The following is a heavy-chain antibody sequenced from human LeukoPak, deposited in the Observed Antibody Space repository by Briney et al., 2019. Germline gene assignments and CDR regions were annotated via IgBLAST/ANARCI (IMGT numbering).Heavy chain of an antibody. CDR2: ISSSSSYI. Sequence: GRSLRLSCAASGFTFSSYGMNWVRQAPGKGLEWVSSISSSSSYIYYADSVKGRFTISRDNAKNSLYLQMNSLRAEDTAVYYCAISGADAFDIWGQGTMVTVSS. CDR3: AISGADAFDI. D-gene: IGHD6-19*01. J-gene: IGHJ3*02. CDR1: GFTFSSYG. V-gene: IGHV3-21*01.